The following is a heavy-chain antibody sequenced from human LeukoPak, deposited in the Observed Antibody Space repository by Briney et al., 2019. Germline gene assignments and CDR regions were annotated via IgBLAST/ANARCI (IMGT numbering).Heavy chain of an antibody. CDR3: ASTYGGVTVDY. CDR2: IYYSGST. D-gene: IGHD3-16*01. J-gene: IGHJ4*02. Sequence: SETLSLTCTVSGGSSSSYYWSWIRQPPGKGLEWIGYIYYSGSTNYNPSLKSRVTISVDTSKNQFSLKLSSVTAADTAVYYCASTYGGVTVDYWGQGTLVTVSS. CDR1: GGSSSSYY. V-gene: IGHV4-59*01.